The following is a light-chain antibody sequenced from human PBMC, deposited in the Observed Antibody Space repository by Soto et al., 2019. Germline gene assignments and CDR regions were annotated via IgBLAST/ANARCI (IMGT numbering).Light chain of an antibody. CDR2: DAS. CDR3: QQYENLPLT. V-gene: IGKV1-33*01. J-gene: IGKJ4*01. CDR1: QDISKY. Sequence: DIQLAQSPSSLSASVGDRVTIPCQASQDISKYLNWYQQKPGKAPKLLIYDASNLETGIPSRFSGSGSGTNSSLTITSLQPEDIATYYCQQYENLPLTFGGGTKVGIK.